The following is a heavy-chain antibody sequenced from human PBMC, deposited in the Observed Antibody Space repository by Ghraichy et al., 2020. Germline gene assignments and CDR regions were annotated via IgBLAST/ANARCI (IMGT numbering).Heavy chain of an antibody. J-gene: IGHJ4*02. D-gene: IGHD3-22*01. CDR3: AKVVDSSGSLDY. Sequence: GGSLRLSCAASGFTFRSFGMHWVRQAPGKGLEWVAGISYDGSNKFYADSVKGRFTISRDNSKNTLYLQMNSPRAEDTAVYYCAKVVDSSGSLDYWGQGTLVTVSS. CDR2: ISYDGSNK. CDR1: GFTFRSFG. V-gene: IGHV3-30*18.